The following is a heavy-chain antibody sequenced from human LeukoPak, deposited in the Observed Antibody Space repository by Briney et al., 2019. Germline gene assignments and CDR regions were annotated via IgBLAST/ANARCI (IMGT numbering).Heavy chain of an antibody. CDR3: AKFKGRDGYSLFDF. CDR2: VTYSGGSS. V-gene: IGHV3-23*01. CDR1: GFSFSNYA. D-gene: IGHD5-24*01. Sequence: PGGSLRLSCAVSGFSFSNYAMSWVRQAPGKGLEWVSGVTYSGGSSYYPDSVKGRFTISRDNSKNTLYLQMNSLRAEDTAVYYCAKFKGRDGYSLFDFWGQGTLVTVSS. J-gene: IGHJ4*02.